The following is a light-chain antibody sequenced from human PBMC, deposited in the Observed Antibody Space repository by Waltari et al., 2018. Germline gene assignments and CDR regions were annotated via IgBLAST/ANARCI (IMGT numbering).Light chain of an antibody. CDR2: TAF. V-gene: IGKV1-5*03. Sequence: DIQMTQSPSTLSASVGDRVTITCRASQSISSWLAWYQQKPGKAPKLLIYTAFSLESGVPSRFSGIGSGTEFTLTISSLQPDDFATYYCQQYNSYSRTFGQGTKVEIK. CDR1: QSISSW. J-gene: IGKJ1*01. CDR3: QQYNSYSRT.